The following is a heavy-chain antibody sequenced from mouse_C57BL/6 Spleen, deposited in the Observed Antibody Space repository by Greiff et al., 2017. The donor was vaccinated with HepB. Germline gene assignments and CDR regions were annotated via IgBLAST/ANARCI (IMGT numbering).Heavy chain of an antibody. V-gene: IGHV1-72*01. Sequence: QVQLQQPGAELVKPGASVKLSCKASGYTFTSYWMHWVKQRPGRGLERIGRIDPNSGGTKYNEKFKSKATLTVDKPSITAYMQLSSLTSEDSAVYYCARSPLRPLGYFDVWGTGTTVTVSS. CDR3: ARSPLRPLGYFDV. J-gene: IGHJ1*03. CDR2: IDPNSGGT. CDR1: GYTFTSYW. D-gene: IGHD6-1*01.